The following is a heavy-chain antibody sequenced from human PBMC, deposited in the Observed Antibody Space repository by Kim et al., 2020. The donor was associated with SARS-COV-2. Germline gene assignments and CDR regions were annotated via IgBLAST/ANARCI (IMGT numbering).Heavy chain of an antibody. Sequence: GGSLRLSCAASGFSFSRYDMHWVRQLTGKRLEWVSSIGTLADTYYPGSVKGRFTISRKNAEDSLYLQMSSLTAGDTAVYYCARGPTSLWHGGFDLWGQGTLVTVSS. CDR3: ARGPTSLWHGGFDL. CDR1: GFSFSRYD. D-gene: IGHD2-21*01. CDR2: IGTLADT. V-gene: IGHV3-13*04. J-gene: IGHJ5*02.